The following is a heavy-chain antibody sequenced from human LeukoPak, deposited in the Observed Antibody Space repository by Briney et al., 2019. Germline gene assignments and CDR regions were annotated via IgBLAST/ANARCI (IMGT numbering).Heavy chain of an antibody. V-gene: IGHV3-21*01. CDR3: ARDEGIAAAGTLI. Sequence: GGSLRLPCAASGFTFSSYSMNWVRQAPGKGLEWVSSISSSSSYIYYADSVKGRFTISRDNAKNSLYLQMNSLRAEDTAVYYCARDEGIAAAGTLIWGQGTLVTVSS. CDR2: ISSSSSYI. CDR1: GFTFSSYS. D-gene: IGHD6-13*01. J-gene: IGHJ4*02.